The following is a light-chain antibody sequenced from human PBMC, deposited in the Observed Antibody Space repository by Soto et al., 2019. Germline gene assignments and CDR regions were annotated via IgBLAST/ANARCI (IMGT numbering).Light chain of an antibody. CDR2: EDS. CDR3: SSYTSSSAHVI. CDR1: NSDVGAYNF. J-gene: IGLJ2*01. Sequence: QSALTQPASVSGSPGQSVTISCTGTNSDVGAYNFVSWYQQHPGKAPKVMIYEDSNRPSGISNRFSASKSGNTASLTISGLQAEDEADYYCSSYTSSSAHVIFGGGTKLTVL. V-gene: IGLV2-14*01.